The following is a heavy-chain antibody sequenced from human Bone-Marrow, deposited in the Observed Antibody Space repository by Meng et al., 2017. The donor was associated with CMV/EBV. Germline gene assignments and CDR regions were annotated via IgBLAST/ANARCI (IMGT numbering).Heavy chain of an antibody. Sequence: GSLRLSCTVSGGSISSYYWSWIRQPAGKGLEWIGRIYTSGSTNYNPSLKSRVTISVDTSRNQFSLKLSSVTAADTAVYYCARVGEDYQFDYWGQGTLVTVSS. CDR3: ARVGEDYQFDY. J-gene: IGHJ4*02. CDR2: IYTSGST. V-gene: IGHV4-4*07. D-gene: IGHD3-10*01. CDR1: GGSISSYY.